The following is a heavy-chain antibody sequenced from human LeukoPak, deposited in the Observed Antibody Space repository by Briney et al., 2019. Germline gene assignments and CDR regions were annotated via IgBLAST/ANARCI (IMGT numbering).Heavy chain of an antibody. J-gene: IGHJ4*02. V-gene: IGHV4-39*07. CDR3: ARDDRLEGSVWC. CDR2: IYYSGKT. D-gene: IGHD6-19*01. Sequence: SETLSLTCTLSGGSISNDNYYWGWIRQSPGKGLEWIGSIYYSGKTYTNPSLQSRVILSVDTSKNQFSLQLIYVTAADTAIYFCARDDRLEGSVWCWGQGMLVTVSS. CDR1: GGSISNDNYY.